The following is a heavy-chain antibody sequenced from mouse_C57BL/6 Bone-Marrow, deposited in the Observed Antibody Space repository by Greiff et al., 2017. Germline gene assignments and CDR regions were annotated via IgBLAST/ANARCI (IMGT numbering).Heavy chain of an antibody. Sequence: EVQGVESGGGLVKPGGSLKLSCAAPGFPFGDYGMHWVRQAPEKGLEWVAYISSGSSTIYYADKVKGRFTISRDNAKNTLFLQMTSLRSEDTAMYYCASWFAYWGQGTLVTVSA. V-gene: IGHV5-17*01. CDR1: GFPFGDYG. J-gene: IGHJ3*01. CDR2: ISSGSSTI. CDR3: ASWFAY.